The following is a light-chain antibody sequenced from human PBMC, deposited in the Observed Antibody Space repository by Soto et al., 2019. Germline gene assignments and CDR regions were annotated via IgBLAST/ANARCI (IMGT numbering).Light chain of an antibody. CDR1: QSVSSSY. J-gene: IGKJ2*01. Sequence: EIVLTQSPGTLSSSPGERATLSCRASQSVSSSYLAWYQQKPGQAPRLLIYGASSSATGIPDRFSGSGSGTDFTLTISRLEPEDFAVYYCQQYGSSPPYTFGQGTKLEIK. CDR3: QQYGSSPPYT. V-gene: IGKV3-20*01. CDR2: GAS.